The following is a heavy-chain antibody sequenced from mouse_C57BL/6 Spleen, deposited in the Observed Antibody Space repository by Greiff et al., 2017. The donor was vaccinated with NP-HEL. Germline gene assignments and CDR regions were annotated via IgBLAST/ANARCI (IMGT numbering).Heavy chain of an antibody. CDR1: GYTFTSYW. Sequence: VQLQQPGAELVRPGTSVKLSCKASGYTFTSYWMHWVKQRPGQGLEWIGVIDPSDSYTNYNQKFKGKATLTVDTSSSTAYMQLSSLTSEDSAVYYCARRRYYDYDKGYAMDYWGQGTSVTVSS. J-gene: IGHJ4*01. D-gene: IGHD2-4*01. CDR3: ARRRYYDYDKGYAMDY. CDR2: IDPSDSYT. V-gene: IGHV1-59*01.